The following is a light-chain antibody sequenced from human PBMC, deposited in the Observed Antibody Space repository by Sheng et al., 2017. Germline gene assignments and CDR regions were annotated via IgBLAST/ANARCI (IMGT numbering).Light chain of an antibody. J-gene: IGLJ3*02. V-gene: IGLV3-9*01. CDR3: QVWDTSTSWV. Sequence: SYELTQPLSVSVALRQTATITCGGNNIGSKNVHWYQQKPGQAPVLVIQRDSDRPSGIPERFSGSNSGNTATLTISRAQVGDEADYYCQVWDTSTSWVFGGGTKLTVL. CDR2: RDS. CDR1: NIGSKN.